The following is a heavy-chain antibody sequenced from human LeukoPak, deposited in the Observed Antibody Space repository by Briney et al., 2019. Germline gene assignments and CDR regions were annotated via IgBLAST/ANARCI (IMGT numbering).Heavy chain of an antibody. CDR1: GGSISSSNW. V-gene: IGHV4-4*02. Sequence: SGTLSLTCAVSGGSISSSNWWSWVRQPPGKGLEWIGEIYHSGSTNYNPSLKSRVTTSVDKSKNQFSLKLSSVTAADTAVYYCARSVDTAMVTRFDYWGQGTLVTVSS. D-gene: IGHD5-18*01. CDR3: ARSVDTAMVTRFDY. CDR2: IYHSGST. J-gene: IGHJ4*02.